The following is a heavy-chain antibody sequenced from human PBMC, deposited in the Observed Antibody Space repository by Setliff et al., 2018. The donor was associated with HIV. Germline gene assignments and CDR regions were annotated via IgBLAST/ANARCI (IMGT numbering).Heavy chain of an antibody. J-gene: IGHJ4*02. Sequence: PTLSLSCIPSGFTFGDYAMSWVRQAPGKGLEWVGFIRSKAYGGTTEYAASVKGRFTISRDDSKSIAYLQMNSLKTEDTAMYYCSARYSYGPQFDYWGQGTLVTVSS. CDR3: SARYSYGPQFDY. V-gene: IGHV3-49*04. D-gene: IGHD5-18*01. CDR2: IRSKAYGGTT. CDR1: GFTFGDYA.